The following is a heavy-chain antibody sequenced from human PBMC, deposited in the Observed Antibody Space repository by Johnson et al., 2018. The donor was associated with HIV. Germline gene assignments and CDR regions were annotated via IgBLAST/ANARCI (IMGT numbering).Heavy chain of an antibody. J-gene: IGHJ3*02. CDR3: ASLSSSGAFDI. CDR1: GFTFNSYP. V-gene: IGHV3-30*14. Sequence: QVQLVESGGGVVQPGRSLRLSCAASGFTFNSYPMHWVRQAPGKGLEWVAVISYDGSNKYYTDSVKGRFTISRDNSKNTLYLQMNSLRAEDTAVYYCASLSSSGAFDIWGQGIMVTVSS. D-gene: IGHD6-6*01. CDR2: ISYDGSNK.